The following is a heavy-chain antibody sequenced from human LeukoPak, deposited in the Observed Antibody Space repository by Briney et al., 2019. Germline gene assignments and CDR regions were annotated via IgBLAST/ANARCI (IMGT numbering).Heavy chain of an antibody. CDR3: ARAPLYSSSWYDAFDI. CDR1: GGTFSSYA. D-gene: IGHD6-13*01. J-gene: IGHJ3*02. Sequence: ASVKVSCKASGGTFSSYAISWVRQAPGQGLEWMGGIIPIFGTANYAQKFQGRVTITADESTSTAYMELSSLRSEDTAVYYCARAPLYSSSWYDAFDIWGQGTMVTVSS. CDR2: IIPIFGTA. V-gene: IGHV1-69*13.